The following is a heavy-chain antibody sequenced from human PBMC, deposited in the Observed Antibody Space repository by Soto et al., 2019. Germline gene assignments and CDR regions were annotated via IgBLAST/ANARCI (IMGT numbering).Heavy chain of an antibody. CDR3: ARAHTYYYDISGYSKQSFHFDS. J-gene: IGHJ4*02. Sequence: PSETLSLTCNFSGGSISSGGYYVNWIRQVPVSRRGCIGDISYSASSLYNACLEMRVSVSINTSRRQFSLKLSAMTAGDTAVYFCARAHTYYYDISGYSKQSFHFDSWGQGTLVTVSS. D-gene: IGHD3-22*01. V-gene: IGHV4-31*03. CDR2: ISYSASS. CDR1: GGSISSGGYY.